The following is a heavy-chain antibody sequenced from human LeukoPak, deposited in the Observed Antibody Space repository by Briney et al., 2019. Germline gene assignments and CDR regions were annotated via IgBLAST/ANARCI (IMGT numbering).Heavy chain of an antibody. CDR1: GGSISSDDYY. V-gene: IGHV4-31*03. Sequence: KPSETLSLTCTVSGGSISSDDYYWSWIRQHPGKGLEWIGYFYYSGSTYYNPSLKSRVTISIDTSKNHFSLKLTSVTAADTAVYYCARGSNSGHDWVDYWGQGTLVTVSS. J-gene: IGHJ4*02. D-gene: IGHD5-12*01. CDR2: FYYSGST. CDR3: ARGSNSGHDWVDY.